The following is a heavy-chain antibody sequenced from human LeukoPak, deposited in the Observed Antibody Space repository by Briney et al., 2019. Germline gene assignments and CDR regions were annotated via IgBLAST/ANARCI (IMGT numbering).Heavy chain of an antibody. J-gene: IGHJ3*02. CDR1: GFTFSSYS. CDR3: ASRNQYCGGDCFWAFDI. Sequence: GGSLRLSCAASGFTFSSYSMNWVRQAPGKGLEWVSSISSSSSYIYYADSVKGRFTISRDNAKNSLYLQMNSLRAEDTAVYYCASRNQYCGGDCFWAFDIWGQGTMVTVSS. CDR2: ISSSSSYI. D-gene: IGHD2-21*02. V-gene: IGHV3-21*01.